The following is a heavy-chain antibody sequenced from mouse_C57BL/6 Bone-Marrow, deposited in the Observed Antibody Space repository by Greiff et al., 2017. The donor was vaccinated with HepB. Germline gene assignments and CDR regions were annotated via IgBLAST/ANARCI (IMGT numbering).Heavy chain of an antibody. CDR3: ARLGDGYYGDYFDY. Sequence: EVQVVESGGGLVQPGGSLKLSCAASGFTFSDYYMYWVRQTPEKRLEWVAYISNGGGSTYYPDTVKGRFTISRDNAKNTLYLQMSRLKSEDTAMYYCARLGDGYYGDYFDYWGQGTTLTVSS. V-gene: IGHV5-12*01. J-gene: IGHJ2*01. CDR2: ISNGGGST. D-gene: IGHD2-3*01. CDR1: GFTFSDYY.